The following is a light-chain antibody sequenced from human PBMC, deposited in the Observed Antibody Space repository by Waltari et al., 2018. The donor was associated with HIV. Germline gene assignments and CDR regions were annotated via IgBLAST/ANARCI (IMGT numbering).Light chain of an antibody. CDR1: KLGEKY. V-gene: IGLV3-1*01. CDR2: QDR. Sequence: SYELTQPPSVSVSPGQTASITCSGEKLGEKYACWYQQKPGQSPVVVIYQDRKRTSGIPERISGSNSGNTATLTINGTQAMDEADYYCQAWDSSTVIFGGGTRLTVL. CDR3: QAWDSSTVI. J-gene: IGLJ2*01.